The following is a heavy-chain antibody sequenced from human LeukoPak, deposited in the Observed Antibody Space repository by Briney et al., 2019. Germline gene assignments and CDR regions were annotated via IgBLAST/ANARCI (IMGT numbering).Heavy chain of an antibody. CDR2: IIPIFGTA. V-gene: IGHV1-69*06. J-gene: IGHJ4*02. Sequence: SVKVSCKASGDTFSSYAISWVRQAPGQGLEWMGGIIPIFGTANYAQKFQGRVTITADKSTSTAYLELSSLRSEDTAVYYCAREYLYDYVWGSYRWRGFDYWGQGTMVTVSS. CDR1: GDTFSSYA. D-gene: IGHD3-16*02. CDR3: AREYLYDYVWGSYRWRGFDY.